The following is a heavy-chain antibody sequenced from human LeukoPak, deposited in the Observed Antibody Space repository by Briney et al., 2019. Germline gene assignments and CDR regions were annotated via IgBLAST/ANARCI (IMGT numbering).Heavy chain of an antibody. J-gene: IGHJ4*02. D-gene: IGHD1-26*01. CDR2: IYTTGST. Sequence: SETLSLTCTVSGGSISSGSYYWSWIRQPAGKGLECIGRIYTTGSTNYNPSLQSRVTISVDTSKNQFSLKLSSVTAADTAVYYCARGAASGNFDYWGQGTLVTVSS. V-gene: IGHV4-61*02. CDR1: GGSISSGSYY. CDR3: ARGAASGNFDY.